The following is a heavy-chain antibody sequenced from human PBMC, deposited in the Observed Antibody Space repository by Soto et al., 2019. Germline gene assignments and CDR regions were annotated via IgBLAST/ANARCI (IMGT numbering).Heavy chain of an antibody. J-gene: IGHJ5*02. CDR2: ISAHNGNT. CDR1: GYTFTSYG. CDR3: ANYSSGYPTWWYDP. Sequence: QVQLVQSGAEVKNPGASVKVSCKASGYTFTSYGISWVRPAPGQGLEWMGWISAHNGNTNYAQKLQGRGTMTTDTSTSTAYMERRSLTSDGSAVYYCANYSSGYPTWWYDPWGEGTMVTVSS. D-gene: IGHD6-19*01. V-gene: IGHV1-18*01.